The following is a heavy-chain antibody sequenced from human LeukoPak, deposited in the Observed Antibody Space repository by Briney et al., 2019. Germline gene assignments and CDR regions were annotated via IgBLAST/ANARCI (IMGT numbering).Heavy chain of an antibody. Sequence: ASVKVSCKASGYTFTSYGISWVRQAPGQGLEWMGWISAYNGNTNYAQKLQGRVTMTTDTSTSTAYMELRSLRSDDTAAYYCARHPRVYYYMDVWGKGTTVTVSS. CDR3: ARHPRVYYYMDV. CDR1: GYTFTSYG. CDR2: ISAYNGNT. J-gene: IGHJ6*03. V-gene: IGHV1-18*01.